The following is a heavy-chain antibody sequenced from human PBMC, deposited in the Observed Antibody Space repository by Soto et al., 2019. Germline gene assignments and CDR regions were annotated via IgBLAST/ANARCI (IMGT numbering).Heavy chain of an antibody. CDR2: IYWDDDK. J-gene: IGHJ5*02. V-gene: IGHV2-5*02. CDR1: GFSLSTSGVG. Sequence: QITLKESGPTLVKPTQTLTLTCTFSGFSLSTSGVGVGWIRQPPGKALEWLALIYWDDDKRYSPSLKSRLTITTDTSQNQVVLTMTNMDPVDTATYYCARPLHEAWFDPWGQGTLVTVSS. CDR3: ARPLHEAWFDP.